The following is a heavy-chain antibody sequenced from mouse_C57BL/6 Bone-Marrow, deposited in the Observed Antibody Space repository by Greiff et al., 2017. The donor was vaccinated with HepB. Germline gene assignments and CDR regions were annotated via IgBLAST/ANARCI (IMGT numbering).Heavy chain of an antibody. CDR2: IRNKANGYTT. CDR3: ASSWDFDY. J-gene: IGHJ2*01. V-gene: IGHV7-3*01. CDR1: GFTFTDYY. D-gene: IGHD4-1*01. Sequence: EVKLMESGGGLVQPGGSLSLSCAASGFTFTDYYMSWVRQPPGKALEWLGFIRNKANGYTTEYSASVKGRFTISRDNSQSILYLQMNALRAEDSATYYCASSWDFDYWGQGTTLTVSS.